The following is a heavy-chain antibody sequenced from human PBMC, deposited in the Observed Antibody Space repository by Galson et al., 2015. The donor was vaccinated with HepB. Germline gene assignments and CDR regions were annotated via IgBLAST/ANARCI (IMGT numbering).Heavy chain of an antibody. V-gene: IGHV6-1*01. CDR1: GDSVSTNIVA. CDR3: TRVRHLARGMDV. Sequence: FAISGDSVSTNIVAWNWIRQSPSRGLEWLGRTYYRSKWYNDYAVSVQSRITINPDTSRNQFSLQLNSVTPEDTGVYYCTRVRHLARGMDVWGQGTTVTVSS. CDR2: TYYRSKWYN. J-gene: IGHJ6*02. D-gene: IGHD5-12*01.